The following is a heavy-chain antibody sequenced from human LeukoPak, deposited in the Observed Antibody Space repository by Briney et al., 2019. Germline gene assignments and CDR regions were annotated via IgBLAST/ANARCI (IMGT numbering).Heavy chain of an antibody. V-gene: IGHV7-4-1*02. CDR1: GYTFTSYA. D-gene: IGHD1-1*01. Sequence: ASVKVSCTASGYTFTSYAMNWVRQAPGQGLEWMGWINTNTENPTYAQGFTGRFVFSLDTSVSTAYLQISSLKAEDTAVYYCAGVGAAVSYKTDFDHWGQGTLVTVSS. J-gene: IGHJ4*02. CDR3: AGVGAAVSYKTDFDH. CDR2: INTNTENP.